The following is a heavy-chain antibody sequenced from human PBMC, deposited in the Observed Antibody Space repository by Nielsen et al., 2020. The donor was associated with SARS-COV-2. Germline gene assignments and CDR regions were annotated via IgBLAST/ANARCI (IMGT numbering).Heavy chain of an antibody. D-gene: IGHD2-15*01. Sequence: RQAPGKGLEWVSYISSSGGTIYYADSVKGRFTISRDNAKNSPYLQMNSLRAEDTAVYYCARDPPRGCSGGSCYRLGLQGMDVWGQGTTVTVSS. CDR2: ISSSGGTI. CDR3: ARDPPRGCSGGSCYRLGLQGMDV. V-gene: IGHV3-11*01. J-gene: IGHJ6*02.